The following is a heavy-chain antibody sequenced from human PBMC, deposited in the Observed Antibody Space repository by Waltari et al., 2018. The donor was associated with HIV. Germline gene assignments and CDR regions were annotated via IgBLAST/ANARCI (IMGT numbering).Heavy chain of an antibody. CDR3: VRDRTSLTTGDFES. Sequence: EVRLVQSGGGLVKPGESLTLSCTASGFNFTLFSMTWVRLAPGKGLEWAPSSSTGSAYSYYSDAGKGRFTVARDNAKNSLLLQLNTLTAEDTALYYCVRDRTSLTTGDFESWGQGAPVTVSS. V-gene: IGHV3-21*02. CDR2: SSTGSAYS. D-gene: IGHD1-1*01. J-gene: IGHJ4*02. CDR1: GFNFTLFS.